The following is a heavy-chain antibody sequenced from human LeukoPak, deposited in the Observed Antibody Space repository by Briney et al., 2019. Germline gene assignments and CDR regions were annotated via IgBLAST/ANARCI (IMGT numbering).Heavy chain of an antibody. CDR1: GYTFTSYY. Sequence: ASVKVSCKASGYTFTSYYMHWVRQAPGQGLEWMGIINPSGGSTSYAQKLQGRVTMTTDTSTSTAYMELRSLRSDDTAVYYCARDSPRNDFWSGYYVHWGQGTLVTVSS. CDR3: ARDSPRNDFWSGYYVH. D-gene: IGHD3-3*01. CDR2: INPSGGST. V-gene: IGHV1-46*01. J-gene: IGHJ4*02.